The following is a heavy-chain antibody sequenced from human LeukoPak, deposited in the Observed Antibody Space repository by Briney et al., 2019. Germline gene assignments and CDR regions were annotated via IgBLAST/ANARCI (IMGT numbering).Heavy chain of an antibody. Sequence: SETLSLNCTVSGGSISSYYWSLVRQPPGKGLEWLGYIYTSGSTNYTPSLKSRVTISVDTSKNQFSLKLSSVTAADTAVYYCARSYSSSSHFDYWGRGTLVTVSS. J-gene: IGHJ4*02. CDR2: IYTSGST. CDR1: GGSISSYY. CDR3: ARSYSSSSHFDY. D-gene: IGHD6-6*01. V-gene: IGHV4-4*09.